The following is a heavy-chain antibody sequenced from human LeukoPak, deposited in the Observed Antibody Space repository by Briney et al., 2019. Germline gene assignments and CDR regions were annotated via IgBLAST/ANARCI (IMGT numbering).Heavy chain of an antibody. CDR1: GYTFTSYG. CDR2: ISAYNGNT. Sequence: APVKVSCKASGYTFTSYGISWVRQAPGQGLEWMGWISAYNGNTNYAQKLQVRVTMTTDTSTSTAYMELRSLRSDDTAVYYCASVVGPYYYYYMDAWGKGTTVTVSS. V-gene: IGHV1-18*01. J-gene: IGHJ6*03. D-gene: IGHD1-26*01. CDR3: ASVVGPYYYYYMDA.